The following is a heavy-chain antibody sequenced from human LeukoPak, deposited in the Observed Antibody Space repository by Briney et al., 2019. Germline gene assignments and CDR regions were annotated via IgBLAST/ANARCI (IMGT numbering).Heavy chain of an antibody. CDR1: GGSISSGGYS. V-gene: IGHV4-30-2*01. D-gene: IGHD3-16*01. Sequence: PSETLSLTCAVSGGSISSGGYSWSWIRQPPGKGLEWIGYIYHSGSTYYNPSLKSRVTISVDRSKNQFSLKLSSVTAADTAVYYCARGGTRTAYYFDYWGQGTPVTVSS. CDR2: IYHSGST. J-gene: IGHJ4*02. CDR3: ARGGTRTAYYFDY.